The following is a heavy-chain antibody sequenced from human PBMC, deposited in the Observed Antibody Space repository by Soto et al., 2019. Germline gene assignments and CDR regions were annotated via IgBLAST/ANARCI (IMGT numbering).Heavy chain of an antibody. CDR2: IYYSGST. CDR1: GGSISSYY. CDR3: ARHFDSIGYYFNFDY. Sequence: PSETLSLTCTVSGGSISSYYWSWIRQPPGKGLEWIGYIYYSGSTNYNPSLKSRVTISVDTSKNQFSLKLSSVTAADTAVYYCARHFDSIGYYFNFDYWGQGTLVTVSS. J-gene: IGHJ4*02. V-gene: IGHV4-59*08. D-gene: IGHD3-22*01.